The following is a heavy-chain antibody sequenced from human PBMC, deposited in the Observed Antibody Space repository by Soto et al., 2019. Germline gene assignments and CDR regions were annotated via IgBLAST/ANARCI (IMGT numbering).Heavy chain of an antibody. Sequence: PGESLKISCKGSGYTFTDYWIGWVRQLPGKGLEWMGIIYPGDSDTRYSPSFQGQVTIPADKSISTAYLQWSSLKASDTAMYYCARRAPQISSSWYWFDPWGQGTLVTVSS. J-gene: IGHJ5*02. V-gene: IGHV5-51*01. CDR2: IYPGDSDT. CDR1: GYTFTDYW. CDR3: ARRAPQISSSWYWFDP. D-gene: IGHD6-13*01.